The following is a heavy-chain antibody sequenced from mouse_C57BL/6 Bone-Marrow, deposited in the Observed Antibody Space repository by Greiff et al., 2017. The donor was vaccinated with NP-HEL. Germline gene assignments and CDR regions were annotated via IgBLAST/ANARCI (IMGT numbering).Heavy chain of an antibody. Sequence: VQLQQSGAELVKPGASVKMSCKASGYTFTSYWITWVKQRPGQGLEWIGDIYPGSGSTNYNEKFKSKATLTVDTSSSTAYMQLSSLTSEDSAVYYCARGYYDYDPFAYWGQGTLVTVSA. D-gene: IGHD2-4*01. CDR2: IYPGSGST. CDR3: ARGYYDYDPFAY. CDR1: GYTFTSYW. V-gene: IGHV1-55*01. J-gene: IGHJ3*01.